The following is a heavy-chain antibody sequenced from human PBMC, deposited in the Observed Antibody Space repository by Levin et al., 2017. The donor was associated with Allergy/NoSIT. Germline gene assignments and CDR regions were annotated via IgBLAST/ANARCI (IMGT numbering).Heavy chain of an antibody. Sequence: ASVKVSCKASGYTFSSYYMHWVRQAPGQGLEWMGIINPSGGSTSYAEKFQGRVTMTRDTSTSTVYMELSSLRSEDTAVYYCARVRGSYSWFDPWGQGTLVTVSS. CDR2: INPSGGST. CDR3: ARVRGSYSWFDP. CDR1: GYTFSSYY. D-gene: IGHD1-26*01. J-gene: IGHJ5*02. V-gene: IGHV1-46*01.